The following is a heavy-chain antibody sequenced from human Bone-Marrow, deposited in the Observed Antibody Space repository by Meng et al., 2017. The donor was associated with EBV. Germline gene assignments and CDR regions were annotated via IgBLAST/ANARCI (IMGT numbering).Heavy chain of an antibody. V-gene: IGHV1-69*01. D-gene: IGHD5-18*01. CDR3: ARESGRGYSSDY. Sequence: QGQVEQSGAEVKKAGSSVKGSCKASGGTFRNSAISWVRQAPGQGLEWMGGIIPMFGAPDYAQRFQDRVTITADESTSTIYMELNSLRSEDTAVYYCARESGRGYSSDYWGQGTLVTVSS. CDR2: IIPMFGAP. CDR1: GGTFRNSA. J-gene: IGHJ4*02.